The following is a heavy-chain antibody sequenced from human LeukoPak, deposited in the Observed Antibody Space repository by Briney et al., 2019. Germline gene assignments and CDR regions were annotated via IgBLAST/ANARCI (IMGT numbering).Heavy chain of an antibody. CDR1: GGTFSSYA. CDR3: ARDGCSSTGTRSGGSCFDLY. D-gene: IGHD2-15*01. V-gene: IGHV1-69*05. J-gene: IGHJ4*02. Sequence: ASVKVSCKASGGTFSSYAISWVRQAPGLGLEWMGRIIPIVGTANYAQKFQGRVTITTDESTSTAYMELSSLRSEDTAVYYCARDGCSSTGTRSGGSCFDLYWGQGTLVTVSS. CDR2: IIPIVGTA.